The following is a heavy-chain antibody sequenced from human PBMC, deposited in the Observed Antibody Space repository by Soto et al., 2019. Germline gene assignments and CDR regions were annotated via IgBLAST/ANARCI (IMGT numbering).Heavy chain of an antibody. CDR2: ISSSSSTI. CDR3: ARDSFGAAAERNYCYGMDV. CDR1: GFTFSSYS. J-gene: IGHJ6*02. Sequence: GGSLRLSCAASGFTFSSYSMNWVRQAPGKGLEWVSYISSSSSTIYYADSVKGRFTISRDNAKNSLYLQMNSLRDEDTAVYYCARDSFGAAAERNYCYGMDVWGQGTTVTVSS. V-gene: IGHV3-48*02. D-gene: IGHD6-13*01.